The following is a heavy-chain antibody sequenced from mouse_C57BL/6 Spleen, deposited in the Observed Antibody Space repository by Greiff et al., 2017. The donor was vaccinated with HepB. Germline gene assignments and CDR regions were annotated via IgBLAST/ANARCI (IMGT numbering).Heavy chain of an antibody. D-gene: IGHD2-5*01. V-gene: IGHV1-69*01. J-gene: IGHJ3*01. CDR3: ARGSNHLAWFAY. CDR1: GYTFTSYW. Sequence: QVQLQQPGAELVMPGASVKLSCKASGYTFTSYWMHWVKQRPGQGLEWIGEIDPSDSYTNYNQKFKGKSTLTVDKSSSTAYMQLSSLTSEDSAVYYCARGSNHLAWFAYWGQGTLVTVSA. CDR2: IDPSDSYT.